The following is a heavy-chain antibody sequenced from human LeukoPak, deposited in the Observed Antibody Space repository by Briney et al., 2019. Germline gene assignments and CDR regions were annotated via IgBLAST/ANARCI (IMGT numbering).Heavy chain of an antibody. CDR3: ARGLGSGWDRFDY. CDR2: INHSGST. CDR1: GGSFSGYY. V-gene: IGHV4-34*01. J-gene: IGHJ4*02. D-gene: IGHD6-19*01. Sequence: PSETLSLTCAVHGGSFSGYYWSWIRQPPGKGLEWIGEINHSGSTNYNPSLKSRVTISVDTSKNQFSLKLSSVTAADTAVYYCARGLGSGWDRFDYWGQGTLVTVSS.